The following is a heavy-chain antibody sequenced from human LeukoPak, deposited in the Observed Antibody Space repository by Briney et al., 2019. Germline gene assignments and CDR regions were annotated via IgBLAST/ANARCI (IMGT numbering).Heavy chain of an antibody. J-gene: IGHJ4*02. CDR3: ARGARSHDSSGYSISDY. V-gene: IGHV3-33*01. D-gene: IGHD3-22*01. CDR1: GFTFSSYG. Sequence: GGSLRLSCAASGFTFSSYGMHWVRQAPGKGLEWVAVIWYDGSNKYYADSVKGRFTISRDNSKNTLYLQMNSLSAEDTAVYYCARGARSHDSSGYSISDYWGQGTLVTVSS. CDR2: IWYDGSNK.